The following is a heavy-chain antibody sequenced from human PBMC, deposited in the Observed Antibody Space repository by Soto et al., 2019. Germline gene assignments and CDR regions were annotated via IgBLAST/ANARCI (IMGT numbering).Heavy chain of an antibody. CDR2: IWFDGRNI. Sequence: HPGGSLRLSCVASGFSISNYGMHWVRQTPGRGLEWVAVIWFDGRNIAYRESVKGRFTVSRDNSKNMVYLQMDSLGVEDTAVYYCAREGALLNWFDPWGQGTLVTVSS. V-gene: IGHV3-33*01. J-gene: IGHJ5*02. CDR3: AREGALLNWFDP. CDR1: GFSISNYG. D-gene: IGHD2-21*01.